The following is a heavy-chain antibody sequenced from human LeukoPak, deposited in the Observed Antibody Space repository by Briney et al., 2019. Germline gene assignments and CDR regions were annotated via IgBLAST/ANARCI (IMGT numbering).Heavy chain of an antibody. Sequence: TSETLSLTCTVSGGSISSGRYWRSWIRQHPGKGLEWIGYVYSSGSTYYSASLSSRLSMSVDTSKTQSSLNLRSATAADTAVYYCARAILTASGSVWYFDLWGRGTLVTVSS. CDR2: VYSSGST. D-gene: IGHD3-3*01. J-gene: IGHJ2*01. CDR1: GGSISSGRYW. CDR3: ARAILTASGSVWYFDL. V-gene: IGHV4-31*03.